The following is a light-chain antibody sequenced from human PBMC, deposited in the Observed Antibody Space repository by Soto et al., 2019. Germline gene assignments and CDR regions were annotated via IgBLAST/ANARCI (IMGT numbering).Light chain of an antibody. J-gene: IGLJ2*01. V-gene: IGLV3-1*01. CDR2: QDN. CDR3: QAWDSRSYVV. CDR1: KLGNKY. Sequence: SYELTQTPSVSVSPGQTAIITCSGDKLGNKYACWYQQKPGQSPVLVIYQDNKRPSGIPERFSGSNSGNTATLTISGTQAMDEADYYCQAWDSRSYVVFGGGTKLTVL.